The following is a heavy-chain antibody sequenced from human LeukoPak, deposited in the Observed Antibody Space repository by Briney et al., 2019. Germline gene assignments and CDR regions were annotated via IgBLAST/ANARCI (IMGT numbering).Heavy chain of an antibody. CDR3: AREGPLRLPYFDP. V-gene: IGHV1-2*02. Sequence: ASVKVSFKASGYTFTAYYIHWVRQAPGQGLEWMGWINPNSGGTNYVQKFQGRVTMTRDTSVITAYMELSRLRSDDTAVYYCAREGPLRLPYFDPWGQGTLVIVSS. CDR2: INPNSGGT. D-gene: IGHD5/OR15-5a*01. J-gene: IGHJ5*02. CDR1: GYTFTAYY.